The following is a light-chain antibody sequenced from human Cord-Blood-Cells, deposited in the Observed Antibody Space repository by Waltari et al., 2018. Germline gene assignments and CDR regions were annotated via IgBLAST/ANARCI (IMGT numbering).Light chain of an antibody. Sequence: QSALTQPASVSGSPGQSNTISCPGTSSDVGGYNLVSWYQQHPGKAPKLMIYEGSKRPSGVSNRFSGSKSGNTASLTISGLQAEDEADYYCCSYAGSSTYWVFGGGTKLTVL. J-gene: IGLJ3*02. CDR1: SSDVGGYNL. CDR3: CSYAGSSTYWV. V-gene: IGLV2-23*01. CDR2: EGS.